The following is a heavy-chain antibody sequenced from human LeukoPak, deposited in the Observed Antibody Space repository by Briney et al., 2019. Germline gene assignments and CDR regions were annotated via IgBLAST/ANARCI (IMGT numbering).Heavy chain of an antibody. CDR1: GGSISNSCYY. Sequence: SETLSLTCTVSGGSISNSCYYWGWIRQPPGKGLEWIGSIFYSGSTYYNPSLKSRVTISVDTSKNQFSLKLSSVTAADTAVYYCARHEYYYDSSGYYPLGVDYWGQRTRVTISS. J-gene: IGHJ4*02. CDR3: ARHEYYYDSSGYYPLGVDY. CDR2: IFYSGST. D-gene: IGHD3-22*01. V-gene: IGHV4-39*01.